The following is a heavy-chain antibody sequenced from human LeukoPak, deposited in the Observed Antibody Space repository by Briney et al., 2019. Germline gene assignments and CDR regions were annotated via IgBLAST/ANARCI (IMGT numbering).Heavy chain of an antibody. CDR1: GGSISSYY. CDR2: IYTSGST. CDR3: ARVRLGIAVAGKYYYYYMDV. V-gene: IGHV4-4*07. D-gene: IGHD6-19*01. J-gene: IGHJ6*03. Sequence: SETLSLTCTVSGGSISSYYWSWIRQPAGKGLEWIGRIYTSGSTNYNPSLKSRVTMSVDTSKDQSSLKLSSVTAADTAVYYCARVRLGIAVAGKYYYYYMDVWGKGTTVTVSS.